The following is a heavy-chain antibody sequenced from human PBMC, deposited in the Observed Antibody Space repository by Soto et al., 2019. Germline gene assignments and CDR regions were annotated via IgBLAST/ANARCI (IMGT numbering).Heavy chain of an antibody. J-gene: IGHJ6*02. CDR3: ARVEAYCSSTSCYWDYYYYYGMDV. CDR2: IKQDGSEK. D-gene: IGHD2-2*01. Sequence: GSLRLSCAASGFTFSSYWMSWVRQAPGKGLEWVANIKQDGSEKYYVDSVKGRFTISRDNAKNSLYLQMNSLRAEDTAVYYCARVEAYCSSTSCYWDYYYYYGMDVWGQGTTVTVSS. CDR1: GFTFSSYW. V-gene: IGHV3-7*01.